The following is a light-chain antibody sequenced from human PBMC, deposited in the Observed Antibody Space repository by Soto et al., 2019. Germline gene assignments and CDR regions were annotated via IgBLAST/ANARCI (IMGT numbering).Light chain of an antibody. CDR2: RAS. CDR3: QQYGGSPAT. J-gene: IGKJ5*01. CDR1: QSIRDNY. Sequence: EIVLTQSPGTLSLSPGDRATLSCRASQSIRDNYLAWYQQKPGQAPELLIYRASNRATGIPDRFSGSGSGTDFTLTISRLEPEDFVVYYCQQYGGSPATFGQGTRLEI. V-gene: IGKV3-20*01.